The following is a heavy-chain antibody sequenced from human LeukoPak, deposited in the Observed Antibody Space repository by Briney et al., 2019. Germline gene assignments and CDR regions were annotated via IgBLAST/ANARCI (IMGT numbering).Heavy chain of an antibody. Sequence: SETLSLTCTVSGGSISSSSYYWGWIRQPPGKGLEWIGSIYYSGSTYHNPSLKSRVTISVDTSKNQFSLKLSPVTAADTAVYYCARQGSGYYWGKYYFDYWGQGTLVTVSS. CDR1: GGSISSSSYY. CDR3: ARQGSGYYWGKYYFDY. CDR2: IYYSGST. D-gene: IGHD3-22*01. J-gene: IGHJ4*02. V-gene: IGHV4-39*01.